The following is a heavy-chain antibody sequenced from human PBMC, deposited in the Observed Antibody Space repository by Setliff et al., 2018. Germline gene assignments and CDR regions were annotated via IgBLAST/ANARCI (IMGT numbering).Heavy chain of an antibody. CDR1: GDSISSGSYY. CDR3: ARAGPTVTFVRVLLISWWDP. CDR2: FHTGGST. V-gene: IGHV4-61*09. D-gene: IGHD3-16*01. J-gene: IGHJ5*02. Sequence: PSETLSLTCTVSGDSISSGSYYWTWIRQPAGKGLECIGHFHTGGSTNYNRSLRSRVSISVDTSKNQFSLKLSSVTAADTATYYCARAGPTVTFVRVLLISWWDPWGQGSLVTVSS.